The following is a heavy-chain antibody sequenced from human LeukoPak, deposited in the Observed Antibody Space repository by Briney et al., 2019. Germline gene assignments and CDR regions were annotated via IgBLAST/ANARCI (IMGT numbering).Heavy chain of an antibody. CDR3: ARRNSGWPFDW. CDR2: IFSSGPT. Sequence: SETLSLTCSVSGGSISSSSHYWGWIRQPPGKGLEWIGHIFSSGPTYYNPSLQSRVTISADTSKNQFSLKVNSVSAADTAVYYCARRNSGWPFDWWGPGSLVTVSS. J-gene: IGHJ4*02. CDR1: GGSISSSSHY. V-gene: IGHV4-39*01. D-gene: IGHD6-19*01.